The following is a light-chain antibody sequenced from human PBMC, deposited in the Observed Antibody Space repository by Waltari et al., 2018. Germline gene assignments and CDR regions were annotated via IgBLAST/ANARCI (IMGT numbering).Light chain of an antibody. CDR1: SSDVGAYDY. J-gene: IGLJ2*01. V-gene: IGLV2-14*01. CDR3: SSYTGSSTLVI. CDR2: GVS. Sequence: QSALTQPASVSGSPGQSITISCTGSSSDVGAYDYVSWYQHHPGQPPKPRIYGVSNRPSGGSNRFSGCKSGKPASLTVSGVQAEDEADYYCSSYTGSSTLVIFGGGTKLTVL.